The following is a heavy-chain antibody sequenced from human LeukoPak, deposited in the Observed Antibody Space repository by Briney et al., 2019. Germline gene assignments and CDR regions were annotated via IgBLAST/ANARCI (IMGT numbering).Heavy chain of an antibody. J-gene: IGHJ4*02. CDR1: GVTFSIYS. V-gene: IGHV3-21*01. CDR3: ARNGDRPTYYFDY. D-gene: IGHD4-17*01. Sequence: PGGSLRLSCAASGVTFSIYSMYWVRQAPGKGLKWVSSISSSSSYIYYADSVKGRFTISRDNAKNSLYLQMDSLRAEDTAVYYCARNGDRPTYYFDYWGQGTLVTVSS. CDR2: ISSSSSYI.